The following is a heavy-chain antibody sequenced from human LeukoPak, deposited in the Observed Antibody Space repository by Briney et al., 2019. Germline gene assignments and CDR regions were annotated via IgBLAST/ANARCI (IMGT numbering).Heavy chain of an antibody. CDR1: GFTFDDYA. CDR3: AKSHSSGWAYYYGMDV. Sequence: PGGSLRLSCAASGFTFDDYAMHWVRQAPGKGLEWVSGISWNSGSIGYADSVKGRFTISRDNAKNSLYLQMNSLRAEDTALYYCAKSHSSGWAYYYGMDVWGQGTTVTVSS. V-gene: IGHV3-9*01. CDR2: ISWNSGSI. J-gene: IGHJ6*02. D-gene: IGHD6-19*01.